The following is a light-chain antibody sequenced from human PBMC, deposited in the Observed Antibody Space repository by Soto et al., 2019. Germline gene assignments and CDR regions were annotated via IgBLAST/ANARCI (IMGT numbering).Light chain of an antibody. CDR2: DTS. V-gene: IGKV3-11*01. CDR1: QTVNNY. CDR3: QQRSDWRWT. J-gene: IGKJ1*01. Sequence: LTQSPATLSVSPGGRTILSCRASQTVNNYLAWYQQKPGQAPRLLIYDTSKRAPGVPARFIGSGSGTAFTLTIDIVEPEDYAIYYCQQRSDWRWTFGQGTKVDLK.